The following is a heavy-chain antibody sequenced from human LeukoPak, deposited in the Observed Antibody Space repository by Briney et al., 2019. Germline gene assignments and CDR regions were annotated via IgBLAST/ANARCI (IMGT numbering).Heavy chain of an antibody. CDR3: ARLKDDVTKFDY. Sequence: GGSLRLSCAGSGFDFSRYWMAWVRQAPGKGLEWVASINQDVSRTHYVDSVKGRFTISRDNAKSSLFLQMTSLRVEDTAVYYCARLKDDVTKFDYWGQGTLVTVSS. CDR1: GFDFSRYW. D-gene: IGHD2-8*01. V-gene: IGHV3-7*01. CDR2: INQDVSRT. J-gene: IGHJ4*02.